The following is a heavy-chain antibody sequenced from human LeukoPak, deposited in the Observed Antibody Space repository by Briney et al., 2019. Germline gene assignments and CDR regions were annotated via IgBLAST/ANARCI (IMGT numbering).Heavy chain of an antibody. CDR3: ANNDFGLTYYFDY. CDR2: ISYDETYI. J-gene: IGHJ4*02. V-gene: IGHV3-30-3*01. D-gene: IGHD3-3*01. CDR1: GFTFSIYA. Sequence: GGSLRLSCAASGFTFSIYAMHWVRQAPGKGLEWVALISYDETYIYYADSVKGRFTTSRDNSKNTLYLQMNSLRAEDTAVYYCANNDFGLTYYFDYWGQGTLVTVSS.